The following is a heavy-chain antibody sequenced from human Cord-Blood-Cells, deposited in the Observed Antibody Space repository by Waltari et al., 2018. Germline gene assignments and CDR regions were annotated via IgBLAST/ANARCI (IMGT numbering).Heavy chain of an antibody. V-gene: IGHV3-15*01. CDR3: TTPPSWGWGY. Sequence: EVQLVESGGGLVKPGGSLRLSCAASGFTFSNAWMSCVRQAPGKGLEWVGRIKSKTDGGTTDYAAHVKGRFTISRDDSKNTLYLQMHSLKTEDTAVYYCTTPPSWGWGYWGQGTLVTVSS. D-gene: IGHD2-2*01. J-gene: IGHJ4*02. CDR2: IKSKTDGGTT. CDR1: GFTFSNAW.